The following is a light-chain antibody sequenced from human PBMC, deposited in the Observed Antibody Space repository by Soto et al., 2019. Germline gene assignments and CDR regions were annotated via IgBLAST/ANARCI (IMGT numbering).Light chain of an antibody. CDR3: QQYGNSPYT. V-gene: IGKV3-20*01. CDR2: GAS. CDR1: QSVSSSY. Sequence: EIVLTQSPGTLSLSPGERATLSCRASQSVSSSYLAWYQQKPGQTPRLLIYGASSRATGIPDRFSGSGSGTDFNLTISRLEPEDFAVNYCQQYGNSPYTFGQGTKLEIK. J-gene: IGKJ2*01.